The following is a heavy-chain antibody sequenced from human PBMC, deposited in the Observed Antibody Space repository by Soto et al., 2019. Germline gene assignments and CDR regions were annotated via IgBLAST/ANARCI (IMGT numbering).Heavy chain of an antibody. CDR2: ISGSINRT. J-gene: IGHJ3*02. V-gene: IGHV3-23*01. D-gene: IGHD4-17*01. CDR3: AKDSGDYRTLLADAFDI. CDR1: GFTFSNYA. Sequence: EVQMLESGGGLVQPGGSLRLSCAASGFTFSNYAMNWVRQAPGKGLEWVSLISGSINRTYYADSVKGRFTISRDNSKNTLYLQMNSLRAEDTAVYYCAKDSGDYRTLLADAFDIWGQGTMVTVSS.